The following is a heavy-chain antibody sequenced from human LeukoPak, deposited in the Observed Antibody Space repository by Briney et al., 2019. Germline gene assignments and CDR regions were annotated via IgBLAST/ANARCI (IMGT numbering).Heavy chain of an antibody. Sequence: TPSETLSLTCAVYGGSFSGYYWSWIRQPPGKGLEWIGEINHSGSTNYNPSLKSRVTISVDTSKNQFSLKLSSVTAADTAVYYCARVGQSVFGFWGQGTLVTVSS. CDR1: GGSFSGYY. CDR3: ARVGQSVFGF. D-gene: IGHD3-10*01. J-gene: IGHJ4*02. CDR2: INHSGST. V-gene: IGHV4-34*01.